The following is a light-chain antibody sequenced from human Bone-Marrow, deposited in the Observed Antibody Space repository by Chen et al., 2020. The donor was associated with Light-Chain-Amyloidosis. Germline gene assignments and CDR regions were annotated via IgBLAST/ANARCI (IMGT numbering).Light chain of an antibody. CDR1: QSLLHSNGYNK. J-gene: IGKJ1*01. CDR3: MQALQTPRT. CDR2: LGS. Sequence: DIVMTPSPLSLPVPHGEPASISCRSSQSLLHSNGYNKLDWYLQKPGQSPQLVIYLGSNRASGVPDRFSGSGSGTDFTLRISRVEAEDVGVYYCMQALQTPRTFGQGTKVEIK. V-gene: IGKV2-28*01.